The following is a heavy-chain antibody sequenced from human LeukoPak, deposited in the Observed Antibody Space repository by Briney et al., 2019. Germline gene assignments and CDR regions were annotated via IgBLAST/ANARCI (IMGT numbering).Heavy chain of an antibody. CDR3: ARAHKRDFWSGYSYYYYYYMDV. V-gene: IGHV3-48*01. Sequence: PGGSLRLSCAASGFTFSSYSMNWVRQAPGKGLEGVSYISSSSSTIYYADSVKGRFTISRDNAKNSLYLQMNSLRAEDTAVYYCARAHKRDFWSGYSYYYYYYMDVWGKGTTVTVSS. CDR2: ISSSSSTI. J-gene: IGHJ6*03. D-gene: IGHD3-3*01. CDR1: GFTFSSYS.